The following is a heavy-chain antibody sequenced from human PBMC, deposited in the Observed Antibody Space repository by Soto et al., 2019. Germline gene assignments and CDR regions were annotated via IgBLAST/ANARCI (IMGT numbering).Heavy chain of an antibody. Sequence: SETLSLTCTVSGGSMSSYYWSWIRQPPGKGLEWIGYIYYSGSTNYNPSLKSRVAISVDTSKNQFSLKLNSVTAADTAVYFCARESGGSFKVDYWGQGILVTVS. CDR2: IYYSGST. CDR1: GGSMSSYY. V-gene: IGHV4-59*01. J-gene: IGHJ4*02. D-gene: IGHD2-15*01. CDR3: ARESGGSFKVDY.